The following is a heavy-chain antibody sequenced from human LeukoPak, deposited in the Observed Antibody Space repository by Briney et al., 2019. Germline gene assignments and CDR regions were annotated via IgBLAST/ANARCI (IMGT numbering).Heavy chain of an antibody. Sequence: PSETLSLTCTGTVSGDSISGYSWGWIRQPPGKGLEWIGSIYYSGTTYYNPSLKSRVTISVDTSKIQFSLKLSSVAATDTAVYFCARLRFDFWSGYTHPYFDYWGQGTLVTVSS. J-gene: IGHJ4*02. CDR1: GDSISGYS. V-gene: IGHV4-39*01. D-gene: IGHD3-3*01. CDR2: IYYSGTT. CDR3: ARLRFDFWSGYTHPYFDY.